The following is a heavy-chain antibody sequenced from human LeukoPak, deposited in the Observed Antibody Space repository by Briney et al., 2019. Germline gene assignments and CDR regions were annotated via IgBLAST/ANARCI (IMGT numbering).Heavy chain of an antibody. CDR3: ARILLWFGEGGMDV. Sequence: AGGSLRLSCAASGFTFSSYWMSWVRQAPGKGLEWVANIKQDGSEKYYVDSVKGRFTISRDNAKNSLYLQMNSLRAEDTAVYYCARILLWFGEGGMDVWGQGTTVTVSS. J-gene: IGHJ6*02. V-gene: IGHV3-7*01. CDR2: IKQDGSEK. CDR1: GFTFSSYW. D-gene: IGHD3-10*01.